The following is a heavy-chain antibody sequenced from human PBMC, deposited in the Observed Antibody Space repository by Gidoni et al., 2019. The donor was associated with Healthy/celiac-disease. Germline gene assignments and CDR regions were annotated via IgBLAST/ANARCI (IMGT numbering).Heavy chain of an antibody. CDR3: AGTVVAAIIDGWYFDL. CDR2: IYYSGST. V-gene: IGHV4-59*01. J-gene: IGHJ2*01. D-gene: IGHD2-15*01. Sequence: QVQLQESGPGLVKPSETLSLTCTVSGGSISSYYWSWIRQPPGQGLEWIGYIYYSGSTNYNPSLKSRVTISVDTSKNQFSLKLSSVTAADTAVYYCAGTVVAAIIDGWYFDLWGRGTLVTVSS. CDR1: GGSISSYY.